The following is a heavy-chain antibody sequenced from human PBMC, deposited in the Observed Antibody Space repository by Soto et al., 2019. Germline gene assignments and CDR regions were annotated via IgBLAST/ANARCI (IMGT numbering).Heavy chain of an antibody. V-gene: IGHV3-9*01. CDR3: AKGSWYYYDRSGYLDA. J-gene: IGHJ5*02. CDR2: ISWNSGNI. D-gene: IGHD3-22*01. CDR1: GFSFDDYD. Sequence: EVQLVESGGGLVQPGRSLRLSCAASGFSFDDYDMHWVRQAPGKGLEWVSGISWNSGNIGYADSVKGRFTISRDNAKNSLHLQMNSLRAEDTALYYCAKGSWYYYDRSGYLDAWGQGTLVTVSS.